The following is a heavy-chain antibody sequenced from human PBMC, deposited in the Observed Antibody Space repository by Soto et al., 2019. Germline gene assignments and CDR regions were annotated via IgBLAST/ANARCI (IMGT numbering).Heavy chain of an antibody. Sequence: PGGSLRLSCAASGFTFSNYGMSWVRQAPGKGLEWVSALPEIGTNTYYADSVKGRFTISRDNSKNTLFLQINNLRAGDTAVYYCAKKRGVGATWYFDSWGQGTLVTVSS. CDR1: GFTFSNYG. D-gene: IGHD1-26*01. J-gene: IGHJ4*02. CDR2: LPEIGTNT. V-gene: IGHV3-23*01. CDR3: AKKRGVGATWYFDS.